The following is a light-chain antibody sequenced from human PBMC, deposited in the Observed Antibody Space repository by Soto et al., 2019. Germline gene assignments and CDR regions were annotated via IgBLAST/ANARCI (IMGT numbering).Light chain of an antibody. CDR1: QSVSSN. CDR3: QQYSSSPPIT. CDR2: GAS. J-gene: IGKJ5*01. V-gene: IGKV3-20*01. Sequence: EIVMTQSPATLPVSPGERATLSCRASQSVSSNLAWYQQKPGQAPRLLIYGASSRATGIPDRFSGSGSGTDSTLTISRLEPEDFAVYYCQQYSSSPPITFGQGTRLEIK.